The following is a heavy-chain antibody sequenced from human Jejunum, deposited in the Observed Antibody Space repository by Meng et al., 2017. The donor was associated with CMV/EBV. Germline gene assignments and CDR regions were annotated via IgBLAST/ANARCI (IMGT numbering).Heavy chain of an antibody. CDR2: ISHDGTKA. CDR3: GRDPGVDF. D-gene: IGHD2/OR15-2a*01. J-gene: IGHJ4*02. Sequence: LSWGASGFTVCTPIHWVRQAPGKGLEWVGVISHDGTKANYAESGRGRFTISRDNSKKKVDLQMNSLRVEDTAMYYCGRDPGVDFWGQGTLVTVSS. V-gene: IGHV3-30*04. CDR1: GFTVCTP.